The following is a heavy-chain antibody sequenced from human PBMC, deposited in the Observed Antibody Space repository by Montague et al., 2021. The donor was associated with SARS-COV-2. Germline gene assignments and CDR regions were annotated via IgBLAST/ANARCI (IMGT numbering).Heavy chain of an antibody. Sequence: SETLSLTCTISGCCIRGADWNCTRLHPSHDSGLDGIVCFNYSTSTYSTLSLKIRVTISVDTSKNQFSLKLSSVTAADTAVYYCARDLNEYSSSGSFDYWGQGTLVTVSS. CDR3: ARDLNEYSSSGSFDY. J-gene: IGHJ4*02. V-gene: IGHV4-39*07. CDR2: FNYSTST. D-gene: IGHD6-6*01. CDR1: GCCIRGAD.